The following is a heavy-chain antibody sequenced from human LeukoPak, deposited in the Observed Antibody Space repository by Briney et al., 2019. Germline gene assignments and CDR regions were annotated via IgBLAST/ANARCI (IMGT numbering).Heavy chain of an antibody. CDR1: GGSFSGYY. J-gene: IGHJ4*02. V-gene: IGHV4-34*01. D-gene: IGHD3-10*01. Sequence: SQTRSLTCAVYGGSFSGYYWSWIRQPPGKGPEWIGEINHSGSTDYNPSLKSRVTMSIDTSKNQFSLKLSSVTAADMAVYYCARGRWEVRGVIITNFDYWGQGILVTVSS. CDR3: ARGRWEVRGVIITNFDY. CDR2: INHSGST.